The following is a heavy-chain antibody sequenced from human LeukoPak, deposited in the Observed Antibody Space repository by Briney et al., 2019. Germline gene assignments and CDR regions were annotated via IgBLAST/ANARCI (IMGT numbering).Heavy chain of an antibody. CDR1: GYTFTGYY. V-gene: IGHV1-2*02. D-gene: IGHD2-2*01. Sequence: ASVKVSCKASGYTFTGYYMHWVRQAPGQGLEWMGWINPKSGGTNYAQKFQGRVTMTRATSISTAYMELSRLRSDDTAVYYCAREVGLVVPAAQVGYWGQGTLVTVSS. J-gene: IGHJ4*02. CDR3: AREVGLVVPAAQVGY. CDR2: INPKSGGT.